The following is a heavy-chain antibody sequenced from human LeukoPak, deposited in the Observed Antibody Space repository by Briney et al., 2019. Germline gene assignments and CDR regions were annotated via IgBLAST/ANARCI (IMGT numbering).Heavy chain of an antibody. CDR1: GDSVSSNNAA. D-gene: IGHD1-26*01. CDR2: TYYRSKWYN. CDR3: ARVGGMYAYGMDV. Sequence: SQTLSLTCAISGDSVSSNNAAWSWIRQSPSRDLEWLGRTYYRSKWYNEYAVSEKSRITFSPDTSKNQLSLQLNSVTPEDTAVYYCARVGGMYAYGMDVWGQGTTVTVSS. J-gene: IGHJ6*02. V-gene: IGHV6-1*01.